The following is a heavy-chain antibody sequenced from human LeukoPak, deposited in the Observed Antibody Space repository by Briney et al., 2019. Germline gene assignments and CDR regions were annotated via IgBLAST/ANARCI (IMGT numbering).Heavy chain of an antibody. D-gene: IGHD3-10*01. CDR1: GFTFSSYG. Sequence: PGGSLRLSCAASGFTFSSYGMHWVRQAPGKGLEWVAVISYDGSNKYYADSVKGRFTISRDNSKNTLYLQMNSLRAEDTAVYYCAKDRYGSGSFTSFDYWGQGTLVTVSS. J-gene: IGHJ4*02. V-gene: IGHV3-30*18. CDR2: ISYDGSNK. CDR3: AKDRYGSGSFTSFDY.